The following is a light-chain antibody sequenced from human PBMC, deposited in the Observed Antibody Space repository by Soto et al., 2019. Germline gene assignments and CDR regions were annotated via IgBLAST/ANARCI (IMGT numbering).Light chain of an antibody. CDR1: QSVSSN. J-gene: IGKJ2*01. CDR3: QQYNYWPS. Sequence: ELVMTQSPATLSVSPGEGATLSCRASQSVSSNLGWYQQKPGQAPRLLIYGASTRATGIPARFSGSGSGTEFTLTISSLQSADSAVYYCQQYNYWPSFGQGTNVQIK. CDR2: GAS. V-gene: IGKV3-15*01.